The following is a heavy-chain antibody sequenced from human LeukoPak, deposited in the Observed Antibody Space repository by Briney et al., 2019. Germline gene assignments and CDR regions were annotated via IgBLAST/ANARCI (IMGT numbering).Heavy chain of an antibody. J-gene: IGHJ4*02. CDR3: ATPKGGSGWYPDY. Sequence: ASVKVSCKASGYTFTGYYMHWVRQAPGQGLEWMGWINPNSGGTNYAQKFQGRVTMTRDTSTSTVYMELSSLRSEDTAVYYCATPKGGSGWYPDYWGQGTLVTVSS. V-gene: IGHV1-2*02. CDR2: INPNSGGT. D-gene: IGHD6-19*01. CDR1: GYTFTGYY.